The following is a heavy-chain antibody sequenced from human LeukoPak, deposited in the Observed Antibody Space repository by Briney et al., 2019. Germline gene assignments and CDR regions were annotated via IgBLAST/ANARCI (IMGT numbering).Heavy chain of an antibody. V-gene: IGHV3-30*02. CDR3: AKAAGSYVYYYYMDV. CDR2: IRYDGSNP. CDR1: GFTFRSCG. D-gene: IGHD5-18*01. J-gene: IGHJ6*03. Sequence: RSGGSLRLSCAASGFTFRSCGMHWVRQAPGKGLEWVAFIRYDGSNPYYADSVKGRFTISRDNARNTLYVKMNSLSAEDTALYFCAKAAGSYVYYYYMDVWGKGTTVTVSS.